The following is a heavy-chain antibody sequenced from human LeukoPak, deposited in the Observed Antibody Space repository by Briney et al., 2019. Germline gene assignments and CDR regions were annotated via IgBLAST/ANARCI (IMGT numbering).Heavy chain of an antibody. CDR2: ISAYNGNT. V-gene: IGHV1-18*01. D-gene: IGHD3-10*01. CDR3: ARGVLGRFGELLPAVDFDY. CDR1: GYTFTSYG. Sequence: ASVKVSCKASGYTFTSYGISWVRQAPGQGLEGMGWISAYNGNTNYAQKLQGRVTMTTDTSTSTAYMELRSLRSDDTAVYYCARGVLGRFGELLPAVDFDYWGQGTLVTVSS. J-gene: IGHJ4*02.